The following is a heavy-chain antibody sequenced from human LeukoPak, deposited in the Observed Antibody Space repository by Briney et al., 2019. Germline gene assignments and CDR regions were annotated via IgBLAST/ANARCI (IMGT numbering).Heavy chain of an antibody. CDR3: ARASGYSYGYDN. CDR2: MNPNSSNT. D-gene: IGHD5-18*01. Sequence: ASVKVSCKASGYTFTSYDINWVRQATGQGLEWMGWMNPNSSNTGYAQRFQGRVTMTGNTSINTAYMELSSLRSEDTAMYYCARASGYSYGYDNWGQGTLVTVSS. V-gene: IGHV1-8*01. CDR1: GYTFTSYD. J-gene: IGHJ4*02.